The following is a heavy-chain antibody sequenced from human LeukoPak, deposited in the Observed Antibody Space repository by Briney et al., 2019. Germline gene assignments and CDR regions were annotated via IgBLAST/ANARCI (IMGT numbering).Heavy chain of an antibody. V-gene: IGHV5-51*01. CDR1: GYSFTTYW. Sequence: PGESLKISCKGSGYSFTTYWIGWGRPMPGKGLELMGIIYPGDSDTTYSPPFQGQVTISVDKSISTAYLQWSTLKASDTAMYYCARRVNSGYYFDYWAQGTLVTVSS. CDR2: IYPGDSDT. CDR3: ARRVNSGYYFDY. J-gene: IGHJ4*02. D-gene: IGHD3-22*01.